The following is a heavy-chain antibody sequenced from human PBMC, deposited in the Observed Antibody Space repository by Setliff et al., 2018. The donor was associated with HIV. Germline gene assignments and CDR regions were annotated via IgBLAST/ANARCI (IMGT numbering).Heavy chain of an antibody. CDR3: ARIRGYCSGGSCYSVFNYYYGMDV. Sequence: GASVKVSCKASGYTFTSYDINWVRQATGQGLEWMGWMNPNSGNTGYAQKFQGRVTITRNTSISTAYMELSSLRSEDTAVYYCARIRGYCSGGSCYSVFNYYYGMDVWGQGTRSPSP. CDR2: MNPNSGNT. CDR1: GYTFTSYD. J-gene: IGHJ6*02. D-gene: IGHD2-15*01. V-gene: IGHV1-8*03.